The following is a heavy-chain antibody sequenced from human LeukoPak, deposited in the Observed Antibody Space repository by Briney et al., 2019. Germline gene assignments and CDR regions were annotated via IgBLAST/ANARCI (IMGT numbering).Heavy chain of an antibody. Sequence: AXVKVSCKTSGYTFTAYYIHWLRQAPGXGLEWMGWMNPNSGGTKYAQTFQGRVTLTRDTSISTAYLELSSLTSDETAVYFCARQGSNSSGWYPVDDWGQGTLVTVSS. CDR2: MNPNSGGT. CDR3: ARQGSNSSGWYPVDD. CDR1: GYTFTAYY. D-gene: IGHD6-19*01. J-gene: IGHJ4*02. V-gene: IGHV1-2*02.